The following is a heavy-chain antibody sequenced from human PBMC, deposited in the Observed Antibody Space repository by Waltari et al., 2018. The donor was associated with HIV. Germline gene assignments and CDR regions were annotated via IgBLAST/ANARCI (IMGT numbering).Heavy chain of an antibody. J-gene: IGHJ5*02. CDR2: ISTRGTT. Sequence: QVQLPESGPGLVKPSETLSLTCTVSGGSMTRYYWNWIRQPAGKGLEWIGRISTRGTTYYNPSLRSRVILSVDTSKTQFNLNLYSVTAADAAVYYCARGDYDDYGGRNWFDPWGQGTLVTVSS. D-gene: IGHD4-17*01. V-gene: IGHV4-4*07. CDR1: GGSMTRYY. CDR3: ARGDYDDYGGRNWFDP.